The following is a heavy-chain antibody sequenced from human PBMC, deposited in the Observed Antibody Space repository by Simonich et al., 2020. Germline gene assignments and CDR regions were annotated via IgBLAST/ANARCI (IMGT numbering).Heavy chain of an antibody. J-gene: IGHJ6*02. D-gene: IGHD1-26*01. V-gene: IGHV4-59*08. Sequence: QVQLQESGPGLVQPSETLSLTCTVSGGSISSYYWSWIRQPPGKGLEWIGNIYYSGSTTYNLSLKSLVTISVDTSKTQFARKLSSVTAADTAVYYCARSLGYYYYYYGMDVWGQGTTVTVSS. CDR1: GGSISSYY. CDR3: ARSLGYYYYYYGMDV. CDR2: IYYSGST.